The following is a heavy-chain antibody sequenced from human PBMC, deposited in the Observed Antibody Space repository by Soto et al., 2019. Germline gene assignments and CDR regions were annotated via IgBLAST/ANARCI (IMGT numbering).Heavy chain of an antibody. J-gene: IGHJ4*02. CDR3: ARGLSVTLAVPGAAPDNNYFNC. CDR2: IDHSGIT. Sequence: SETLSLTCSVSVASFSGFYWSWIRQSPGKGLEWIGEIDHSGITNHNTALKSRATMSVDTSKNQFSLKLRSVTAADTAVYYCARGLSVTLAVPGAAPDNNYFNCLSQGSMVTLFS. CDR1: VASFSGFY. D-gene: IGHD1-26*01. V-gene: IGHV4-34*04.